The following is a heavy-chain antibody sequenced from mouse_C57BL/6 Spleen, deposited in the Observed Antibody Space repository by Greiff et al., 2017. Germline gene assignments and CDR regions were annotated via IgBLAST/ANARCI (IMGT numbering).Heavy chain of an antibody. Sequence: VMLVESGPGLVAPSQSLSITCTVSGFSLTSYGVHWVRQPPGKGLEWLVVIWSDGSTTYNSALNSRLSISKDNSKSQAFLKMNSLQTDDTAMYYCARHRDDYDDYAMGCWGQGTSVTVAS. CDR1: GFSLTSYG. CDR3: ARHRDDYDDYAMGC. V-gene: IGHV2-6-1*01. J-gene: IGHJ4*01. CDR2: IWSDGST. D-gene: IGHD2-4*01.